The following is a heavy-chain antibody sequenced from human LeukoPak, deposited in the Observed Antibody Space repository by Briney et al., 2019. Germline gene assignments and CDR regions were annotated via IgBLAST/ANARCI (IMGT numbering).Heavy chain of an antibody. V-gene: IGHV4-59*08. D-gene: IGHD2-21*01. CDR2: IHYSGST. Sequence: SETLSLTCTVSGGSLSGFYWSWVRQPPGKGLECSGYIHYSGSTNYVPSLTSRARISLDTSKNQFSLSLNSVTAADTAVYYCARLGLRIETHSIPDFWGLGTLVTVSS. CDR3: ARLGLRIETHSIPDF. CDR1: GGSLSGFY. J-gene: IGHJ4*02.